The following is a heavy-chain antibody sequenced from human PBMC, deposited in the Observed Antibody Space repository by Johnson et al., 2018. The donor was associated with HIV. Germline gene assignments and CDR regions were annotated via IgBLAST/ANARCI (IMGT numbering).Heavy chain of an antibody. CDR2: ISSRGDTI. D-gene: IGHD3-22*01. V-gene: IGHV3-11*04. Sequence: QVQLVESGGGLVKPGGSLRLSCAASGFSFSDYYMSWIRQAPGKGLEWVSYISSRGDTISYADSVQGRFPISRDNAKNSLSLQINSLRAEDTAMYYCARDYYYFDSRAYYDAFDIWGQGTMVTVSS. CDR1: GFSFSDYY. CDR3: ARDYYYFDSRAYYDAFDI. J-gene: IGHJ3*02.